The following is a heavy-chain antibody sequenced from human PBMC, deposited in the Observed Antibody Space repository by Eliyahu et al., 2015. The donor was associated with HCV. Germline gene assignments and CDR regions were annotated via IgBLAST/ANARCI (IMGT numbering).Heavy chain of an antibody. CDR2: IKSKTDGGTT. J-gene: IGHJ6*03. D-gene: IGHD3-10*01. V-gene: IGHV3-15*01. Sequence: EVQLVESGGGLVKPGGSLRLSCAASGFTFXXAWMSWVRQAPGKGVGLIGRIKSKTDGGTTDYAAPVKGRFTISRDDSKSTLYLQMNSLKTEDTAVYYCTTGAPGGFDYYLDVWGQGTTVTVSS. CDR3: TTGAPGGFDYYLDV. CDR1: GFTFXXAW.